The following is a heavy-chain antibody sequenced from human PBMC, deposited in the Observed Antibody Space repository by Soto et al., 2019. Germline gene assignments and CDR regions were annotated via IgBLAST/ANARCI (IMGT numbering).Heavy chain of an antibody. V-gene: IGHV1-2*04. Sequence: GASVKVSCKASGYTFTGYYMHWVRQAPGQGLEWMGWINPNSGGTNYAQKFQGWVTMTRDTSISTAYMELSRLRSDDTAVYYCARLRSSSWSDAFDIWGQGTMVTVSS. CDR3: ARLRSSSWSDAFDI. D-gene: IGHD6-13*01. J-gene: IGHJ3*02. CDR2: INPNSGGT. CDR1: GYTFTGYY.